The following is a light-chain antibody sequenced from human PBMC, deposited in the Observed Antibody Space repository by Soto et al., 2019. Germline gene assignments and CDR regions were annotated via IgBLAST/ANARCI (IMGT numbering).Light chain of an antibody. Sequence: QSVLTQPPSVSGTPGQRVTISCSGSSSNIGSKSVSWYQHLPQTTPKLLIYSNNQRPSGVPDRFSGSKSGTSASLAISGLQSDDETQYYCQSYDSSLRGVFGGGTKLTVL. V-gene: IGLV1-44*01. CDR3: QSYDSSLRGV. J-gene: IGLJ3*02. CDR2: SNN. CDR1: SSNIGSKS.